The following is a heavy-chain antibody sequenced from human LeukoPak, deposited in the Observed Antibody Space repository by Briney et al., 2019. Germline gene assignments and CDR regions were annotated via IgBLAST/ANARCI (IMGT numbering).Heavy chain of an antibody. CDR2: ISSSSSYI. Sequence: GGSLRLSCAASGFTFSSYSMNWVRQAPGKGLEWVSSISSSSSYIYYADSVKGRFTISRDNAKNSLYLQMNSLRAEDTAVYYCAREYHQLPHYIWFDPWGQGTLVTVSS. D-gene: IGHD2-2*01. J-gene: IGHJ5*02. CDR1: GFTFSSYS. CDR3: AREYHQLPHYIWFDP. V-gene: IGHV3-21*01.